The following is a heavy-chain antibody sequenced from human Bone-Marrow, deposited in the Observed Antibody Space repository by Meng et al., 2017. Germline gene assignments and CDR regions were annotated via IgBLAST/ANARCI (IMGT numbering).Heavy chain of an antibody. CDR1: GGSIRSSNG. D-gene: IGHD6-19*01. CDR2: IYHSGST. Sequence: VRRRASGPGLVRPSGTLSMSCAVAGGSIRSSNGGSWVRQPPGKGLEWIGEIYHSGSTNYNPSLKSRVTISVDKSKNQFSLKLSSVTAADTAVYYCAIEYSSGIDYWGQGTLVTVSS. J-gene: IGHJ4*02. V-gene: IGHV4-4*02. CDR3: AIEYSSGIDY.